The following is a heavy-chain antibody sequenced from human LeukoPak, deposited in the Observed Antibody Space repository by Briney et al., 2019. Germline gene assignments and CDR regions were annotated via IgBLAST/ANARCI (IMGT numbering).Heavy chain of an antibody. CDR1: GLPFGDYA. V-gene: IGHV3-49*04. Sequence: GRSLRLSCSCSGLPFGDYAMSWVRQAPGKALEWLGFIRSKVYGGAPAYAASVKGTCHLSRDASPRISCLQMNSLKTEDTAVYYCATGGNDYHYFKYPFWGRGTVVSV. J-gene: IGHJ4*02. CDR3: ATGGNDYHYFKYPF. CDR2: IRSKVYGGAP. D-gene: IGHD3-16*01.